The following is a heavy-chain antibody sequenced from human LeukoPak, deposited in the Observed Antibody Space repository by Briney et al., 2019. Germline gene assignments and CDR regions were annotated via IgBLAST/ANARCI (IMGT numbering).Heavy chain of an antibody. CDR2: IYHSGST. J-gene: IGHJ4*02. D-gene: IGHD2-21*02. V-gene: IGHV4-30-2*01. CDR3: ARAPSNIHGDCAYFDY. Sequence: SETLSLTCAVSDGSISSDDYSWSWLRQPPGKGLEWIGYIYHSGSTYYNPSLKSRVAMSIDRSKKQFSLTLSSVTAAETAVYYCARAPSNIHGDCAYFDYWGQGTLVTVSS. CDR1: DGSISSDDYS.